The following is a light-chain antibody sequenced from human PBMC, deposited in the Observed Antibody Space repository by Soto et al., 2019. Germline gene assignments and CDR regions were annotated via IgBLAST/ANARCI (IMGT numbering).Light chain of an antibody. J-gene: IGKJ5*01. V-gene: IGKV1-33*01. CDR2: DAS. CDR3: QQYSNLIT. Sequence: DIQMTQSASSLSASVGDGVTITCQASQDVSNYLNWYQQKLGKAPKLLIYDASNLETGVPSRFSGSGSGTYFSFTISSLQPEDFATYYCQQYSNLITFGQGTRLEIK. CDR1: QDVSNY.